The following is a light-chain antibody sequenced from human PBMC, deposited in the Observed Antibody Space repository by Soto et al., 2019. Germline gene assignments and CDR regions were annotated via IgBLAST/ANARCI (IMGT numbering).Light chain of an antibody. J-gene: IGLJ1*01. CDR3: QSFDSSLSALV. V-gene: IGLV1-40*01. CDR1: SSNIGAGLH. CDR2: GNN. Sequence: QSVLTQPPSVSGAPGQRVTISCTGSSSNIGAGLHVHWYQQLPGTAPKLLISGNNNRPSGVPDRFSGSKSGTSASLAITGLQVEDEADYYCQSFDSSLSALVSGTGTKVTAL.